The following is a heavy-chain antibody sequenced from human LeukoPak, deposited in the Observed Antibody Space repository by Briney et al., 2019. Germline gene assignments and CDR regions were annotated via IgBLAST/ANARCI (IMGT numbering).Heavy chain of an antibody. Sequence: GGSLRLSCVASGFSFDSYWMNWVRQAPGKGLEWVSYISSSSSTIYYADSVKGRFTISRDNSKNSLYLQMNSLRTEDTALYYCAKGHCGGDCPFDYWGQGTLVTVSS. J-gene: IGHJ4*02. V-gene: IGHV3-48*04. CDR2: ISSSSSTI. CDR3: AKGHCGGDCPFDY. D-gene: IGHD2-21*02. CDR1: GFSFDSYW.